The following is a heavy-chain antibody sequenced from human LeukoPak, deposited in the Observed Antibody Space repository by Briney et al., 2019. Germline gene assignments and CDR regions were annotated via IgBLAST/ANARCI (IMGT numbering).Heavy chain of an antibody. V-gene: IGHV3-74*01. CDR3: ARGWPGLDSSGYYYFDY. CDR2: IRSDGSDE. D-gene: IGHD3-22*01. Sequence: GGSLRLSCATSGFPFTETWMHWVRQVPGKGLVWVSRIRSDGSDERYAEAVKGRFTISRDNAKNTLYLQMNSLRAEDTALYSCARGWPGLDSSGYYYFDYWGQGTLVTVS. CDR1: GFPFTETW. J-gene: IGHJ4*02.